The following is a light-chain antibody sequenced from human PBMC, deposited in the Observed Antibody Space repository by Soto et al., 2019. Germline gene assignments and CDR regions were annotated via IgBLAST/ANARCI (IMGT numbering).Light chain of an antibody. J-gene: IGKJ5*01. CDR1: QSVSSSY. Sequence: EIVVTQSPGTLSLSPGERATLSCRASQSVSSSYLAWYQQKTGQAPRILIYGESSRATGIPDRLSGSGSGTDLDLTISRLEPEDFAVYFCQKRSDWPPTCGQGTRLEIK. CDR2: GES. CDR3: QKRSDWPPT. V-gene: IGKV3D-20*02.